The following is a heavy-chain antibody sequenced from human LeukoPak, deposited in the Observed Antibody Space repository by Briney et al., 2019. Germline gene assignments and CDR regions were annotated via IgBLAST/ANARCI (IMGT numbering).Heavy chain of an antibody. CDR2: INGRSGYM. J-gene: IGHJ6*03. CDR1: GFTFSTCS. Sequence: GGSLRLSCAASGFTFSTCSMNWVRQAPGKGLEWVSSINGRSGYMYYADSVRGRFTISRDNAENSLYLQMSGLRAEDTAVYYCARDPNILDYFYFYMDVWGKGTTVTVSS. D-gene: IGHD2-21*01. V-gene: IGHV3-21*01. CDR3: ARDPNILDYFYFYMDV.